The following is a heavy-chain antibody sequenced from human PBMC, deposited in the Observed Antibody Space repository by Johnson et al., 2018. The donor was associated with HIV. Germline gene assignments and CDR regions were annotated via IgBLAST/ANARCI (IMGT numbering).Heavy chain of an antibody. CDR3: ARPYDAYVYGAFDV. D-gene: IGHD5/OR15-5a*01. CDR2: IKQDGSKN. V-gene: IGHV3-7*01. CDR1: GFTFTNYW. Sequence: VQLVESGGGLVQPGRYLRLSCAASGFTFTNYWMSWVRQAPGKGLEWVANIKQDGSKNYYVGSVRGRFTISRDNANNALILQMNSLKVEDTAVYYCARPYDAYVYGAFDVWGPGTMVIVSS. J-gene: IGHJ3*01.